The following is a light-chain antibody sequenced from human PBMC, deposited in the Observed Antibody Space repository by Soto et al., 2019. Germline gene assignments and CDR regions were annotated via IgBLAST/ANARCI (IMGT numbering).Light chain of an antibody. V-gene: IGKV3-11*01. CDR2: NTF. Sequence: EIVLTQSPATLSLSPGERATLSCRTSQSVSSYLAWYQQKPGQAPRLLIYNTFNRAPGIPARFSGSGSGTDFTLTISSLEPEDFVVYYCQQRTNWPPALTFGGGTKVDI. J-gene: IGKJ4*01. CDR3: QQRTNWPPALT. CDR1: QSVSSY.